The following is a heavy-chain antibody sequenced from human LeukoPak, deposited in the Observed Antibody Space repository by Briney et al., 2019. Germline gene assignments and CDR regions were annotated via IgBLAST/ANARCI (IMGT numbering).Heavy chain of an antibody. CDR2: IYYSGST. J-gene: IGHJ4*02. V-gene: IGHV4-59*01. D-gene: IGHD3-22*01. CDR1: GGSISSYY. CDR3: ARDSPYYDSSGYPV. Sequence: KPSETLSLTCTVSGGSISSYYWSWIRQPPGKGLEWIGYIYYSGSTNYNPSLKSRVTISVDTSKNQFSLKLSSVTAADTAVYYCARDSPYYDSSGYPVWGQGTLVTVSS.